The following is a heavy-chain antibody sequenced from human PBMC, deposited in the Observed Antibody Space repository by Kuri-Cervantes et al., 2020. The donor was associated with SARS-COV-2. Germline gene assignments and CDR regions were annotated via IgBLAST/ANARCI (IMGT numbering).Heavy chain of an antibody. J-gene: IGHJ4*02. CDR2: IDHSDSYT. D-gene: IGHD3-22*01. CDR1: GYSFTSYW. V-gene: IGHV5-10-1*01. Sequence: GGSLRLSSKGSGYSFTSYWISWVRQMPGKGLEWMGRIDHSDSYTNYSPSFQGHVTISTDKSISTAYLQWISLKASDTAMYYCARHFRHYYDSSGYYHDDYWGQGTLVTVSS. CDR3: ARHFRHYYDSSGYYHDDY.